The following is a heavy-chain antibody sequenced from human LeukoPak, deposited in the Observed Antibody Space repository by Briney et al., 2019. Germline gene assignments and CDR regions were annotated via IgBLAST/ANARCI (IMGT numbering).Heavy chain of an antibody. Sequence: GRSLRLSCAASGFTFDDYAMHWVRQTPGKGLEWVSGITWNSGATVYADSVKGRFTISRDNAKNSLSLQMNSLRLEDTALYFCARDPGYHFYYYMDAWGKGTTVTVSS. CDR1: GFTFDDYA. CDR2: ITWNSGAT. CDR3: ARDPGYHFYYYMDA. V-gene: IGHV3-9*01. J-gene: IGHJ6*03.